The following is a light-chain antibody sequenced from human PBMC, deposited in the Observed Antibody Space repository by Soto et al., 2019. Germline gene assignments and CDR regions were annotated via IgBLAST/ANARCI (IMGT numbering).Light chain of an antibody. CDR3: QQRGTWPRT. V-gene: IGKV3-11*01. J-gene: IGKJ1*01. CDR1: QSVSSY. Sequence: EILLTQSPATLSLSPGERATLSCRASQSVSSYLAWYQQKRGQAPSLLTYDASNRATGIPARFRGSGSGTHVTLTIGSLEPEDFAVYYCQQRGTWPRTFGQGTKVEIK. CDR2: DAS.